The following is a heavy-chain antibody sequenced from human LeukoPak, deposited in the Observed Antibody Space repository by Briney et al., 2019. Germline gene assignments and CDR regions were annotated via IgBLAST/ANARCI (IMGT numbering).Heavy chain of an antibody. J-gene: IGHJ4*02. Sequence: ASVKVSCKVSGYTLTELSMHWVRQAPGKGLEWMGGFDPGDGETIYAQKFQGRVTMTEDTSTDTAYMELSSLRSEDTAVYYCATSLIVVVTALLYWGQGTLVTVSS. V-gene: IGHV1-24*01. CDR1: GYTLTELS. CDR3: ATSLIVVVTALLY. CDR2: FDPGDGET. D-gene: IGHD2-21*02.